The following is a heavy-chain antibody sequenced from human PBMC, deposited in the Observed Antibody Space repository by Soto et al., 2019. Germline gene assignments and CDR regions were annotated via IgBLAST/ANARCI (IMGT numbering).Heavy chain of an antibody. J-gene: IGHJ5*02. CDR3: ARVPPNRRLNIPWFDP. V-gene: IGHV1-18*01. Sequence: QVQLVQSGAEVKKPGASVKVSCKASGYTFTSYGIRWVRQAPGQGLEWMGWISAYNGNTNYAQKLQGRVTMTTDTSTSTAYMELRSLRSDDTAVYYCARVPPNRRLNIPWFDPWGQGTLVTVSS. CDR1: GYTFTSYG. CDR2: ISAYNGNT. D-gene: IGHD2-2*02.